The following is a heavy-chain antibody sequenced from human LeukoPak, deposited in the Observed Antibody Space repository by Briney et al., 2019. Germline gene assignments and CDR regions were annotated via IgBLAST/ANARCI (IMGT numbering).Heavy chain of an antibody. Sequence: GGSLRLSCAASGSTFSSYDMHWVRQATGKGLEWVSAIGTAGDTYYPGSVKGRFTISRENAKNSLYLQMNSLRARDTAVYYCARGLRYDFWSGYDDAFDIWGQGTMVTVSS. J-gene: IGHJ3*02. CDR2: IGTAGDT. CDR1: GSTFSSYD. V-gene: IGHV3-13*01. D-gene: IGHD3-3*01. CDR3: ARGLRYDFWSGYDDAFDI.